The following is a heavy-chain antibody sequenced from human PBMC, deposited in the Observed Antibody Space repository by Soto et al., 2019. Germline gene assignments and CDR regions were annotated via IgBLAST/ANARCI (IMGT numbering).Heavy chain of an antibody. CDR3: ARFSPPRKSYDSKRGWFDP. CDR2: VSSTGST. J-gene: IGHJ5*02. Sequence: SETLSLTYTVSGGSLSSYYWTWIRQSPGKGLERIGYVSSTGSTNYNPSLKSRLTMSLDTSTNEASLSLTTVTAADAAVYFCARFSPPRKSYDSKRGWFDPWGQGIMVTVSS. D-gene: IGHD2-21*01. V-gene: IGHV4-59*03. CDR1: GGSLSSYY.